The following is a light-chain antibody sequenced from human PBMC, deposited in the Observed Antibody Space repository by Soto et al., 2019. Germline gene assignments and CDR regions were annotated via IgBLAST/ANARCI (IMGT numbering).Light chain of an antibody. V-gene: IGLV1-40*01. J-gene: IGLJ2*01. CDR1: SSNIGAGYD. Sequence: QSALTQPPSVSGAPGQRVPISCTGSSSNIGAGYDVHWYQQLPGTAPKLLIYGNSNRPSGVPDRFSGSKSGTSASLAITGLQAEDEADYYCQSYDSSLSVVFGGGTQLTVL. CDR2: GNS. CDR3: QSYDSSLSVV.